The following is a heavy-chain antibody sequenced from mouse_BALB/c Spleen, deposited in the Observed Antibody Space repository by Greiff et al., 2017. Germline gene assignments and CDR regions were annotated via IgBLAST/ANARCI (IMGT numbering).Heavy chain of an antibody. D-gene: IGHD1-1*01. CDR2: ISSGGSYT. J-gene: IGHJ4*01. Sequence: VQLKESGGGLVKPGGSLKLSCAASGFTFSSYAMSWVRQTPEKRLEWVATISSGGSYTYYPDSVKGRFTISRDNAKNTLYLQMSSLRSEDTAMYYCARHKRTTVVARAMDYWGQGTSVTVSS. CDR1: GFTFSSYA. CDR3: ARHKRTTVVARAMDY. V-gene: IGHV5-9-3*01.